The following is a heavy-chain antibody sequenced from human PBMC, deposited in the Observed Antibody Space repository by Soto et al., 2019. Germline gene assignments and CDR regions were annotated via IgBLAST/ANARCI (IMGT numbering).Heavy chain of an antibody. Sequence: GGSLRLSCAASGFTFSSYAMHWVRQAPGKGLEWVAVISYDGSNKYYADSVKGRFTISRDNSKNTLYLQMNSLRAEDTAVYYCAREAQLWFFLGEYGMDVWGQGTTVTVSS. J-gene: IGHJ6*02. CDR2: ISYDGSNK. CDR3: AREAQLWFFLGEYGMDV. V-gene: IGHV3-30-3*01. D-gene: IGHD5-18*01. CDR1: GFTFSSYA.